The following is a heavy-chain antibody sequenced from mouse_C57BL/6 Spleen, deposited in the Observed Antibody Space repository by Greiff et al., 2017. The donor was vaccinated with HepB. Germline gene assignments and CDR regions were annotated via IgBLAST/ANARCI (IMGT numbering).Heavy chain of an antibody. D-gene: IGHD2-12*01. Sequence: VQLQQSGPELVKPGASVKISCKASGYAFSSSWMNWVKQRPGKGLEWIGRIYPGDGDTNYNGKFKGKATLTADKSSSTAYMQLSSLTSEDSAVYFCARDGTTGAWFAYWGQGTLVTVSA. J-gene: IGHJ3*01. CDR3: ARDGTTGAWFAY. V-gene: IGHV1-82*01. CDR2: IYPGDGDT. CDR1: GYAFSSSW.